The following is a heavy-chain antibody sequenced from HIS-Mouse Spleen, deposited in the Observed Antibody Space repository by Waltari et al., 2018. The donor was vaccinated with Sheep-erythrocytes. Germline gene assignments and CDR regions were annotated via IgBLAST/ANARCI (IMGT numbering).Heavy chain of an antibody. J-gene: IGHJ4*02. CDR2: FSSSSSDR. V-gene: IGHV3-21*01. CDR1: GFTFSSYS. D-gene: IGHD1-26*01. Sequence: EVQLVESGGGLVKPGGSRRLSCAASGFTFSSYSMNWVRQAPGKGLEWVAAFSSSSSDRYNADSVKGRFTISRDNAKTSLYLQKNSLRAEDTAVYYCARVASGATFDYWGQGTLVTVSS. CDR3: ARVASGATFDY.